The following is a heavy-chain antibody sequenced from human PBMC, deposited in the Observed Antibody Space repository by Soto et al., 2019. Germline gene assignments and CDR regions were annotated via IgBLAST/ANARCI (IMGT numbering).Heavy chain of an antibody. CDR3: ARDQLEGXXFDP. CDR2: IYHSGST. V-gene: IGHV4-30-2*01. D-gene: IGHD1-1*01. J-gene: IGHJ5*02. CDR1: GGSISSGGYS. Sequence: SETLSLTCAVSGGSISSGGYSWNWIRQPPGKGLEWIGYIYHSGSTLYNPSLKSRVTISVDKSKNQFSLKLSSVTAADTAVYYCARDQLEGXXFDPWGQGTLVTVSS.